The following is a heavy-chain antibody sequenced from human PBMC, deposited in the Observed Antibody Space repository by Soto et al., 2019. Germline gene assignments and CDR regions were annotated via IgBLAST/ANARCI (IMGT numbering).Heavy chain of an antibody. CDR2: ISYDGRNE. V-gene: IGHV3-30*03. Sequence: GGSLRLSCAASGFSFSTYGMHWVRQAPGKGLEWVAVISYDGRNEYYADSVKGRFTFSRDNSKNTLYMQMNSLRGEDKGVYFCATDRGSNGRYYYNYGMDVWRQGTMVTAS. CDR1: GFSFSTYG. D-gene: IGHD6-13*01. CDR3: ATDRGSNGRYYYNYGMDV. J-gene: IGHJ6*02.